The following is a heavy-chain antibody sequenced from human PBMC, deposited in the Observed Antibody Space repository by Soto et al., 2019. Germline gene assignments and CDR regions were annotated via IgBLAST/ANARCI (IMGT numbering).Heavy chain of an antibody. J-gene: IGHJ5*02. CDR3: AREAAETVGDGYWCDP. CDR1: GSSIIGYY. D-gene: IGHD6-13*01. Sequence: PSETLSLTCTFSGSSIIGYYWTWIRQSPERGLEWIGYIHYSGSANYNPSLNSRVTVSVDTSKNQFSLKLRFVTAADTAVYYCAREAAETVGDGYWCDPWGQGTLVTVSS. V-gene: IGHV4-59*12. CDR2: IHYSGSA.